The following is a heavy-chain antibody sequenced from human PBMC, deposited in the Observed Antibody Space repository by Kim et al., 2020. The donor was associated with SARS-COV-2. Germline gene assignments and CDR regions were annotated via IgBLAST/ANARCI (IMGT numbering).Heavy chain of an antibody. V-gene: IGHV3-30*02. CDR3: AKGEQLVLGWFDP. J-gene: IGHJ5*02. Sequence: YADSVKGRFTNSRDNSKNTLYLQMNSLRAEDTAVYYCAKGEQLVLGWFDPWGQGTLVTVSS. D-gene: IGHD6-6*01.